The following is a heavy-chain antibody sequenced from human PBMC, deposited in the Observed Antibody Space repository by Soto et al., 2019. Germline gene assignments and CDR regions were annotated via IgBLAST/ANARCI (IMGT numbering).Heavy chain of an antibody. J-gene: IGHJ4*02. D-gene: IGHD4-4*01. CDR2: ISHGATRK. CDR1: RFTFSDYG. V-gene: IGHV3-30*18. CDR3: AKDWVGGSNRYQLDY. Sequence: GGSLRLSCAASRFTFSDYGMHWVRQAPGKGLAWVAGISHGATRKSYSDSVKGRFIISRDNSKKMLYLQLNSLRREDTAVYYCAKDWVGGSNRYQLDYWGRGTLVTVSS.